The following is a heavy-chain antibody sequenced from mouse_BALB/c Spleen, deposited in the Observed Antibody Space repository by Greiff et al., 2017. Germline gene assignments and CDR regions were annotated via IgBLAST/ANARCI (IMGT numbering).Heavy chain of an antibody. CDR3: AREGVTTASPWFAY. J-gene: IGHJ3*01. Sequence: QVQLQQPGAELVKPGASVKLSCKASGYTFTSYWMHWVKQRPGQGLEWIGEIDPSDSYTNYNQKFKGKATLTVDKSSSTAYMQLSSLTSEDSAVYYCAREGVTTASPWFAYWGQGTLVTVSA. CDR1: GYTFTSYW. D-gene: IGHD1-2*01. CDR2: IDPSDSYT. V-gene: IGHV1-69*02.